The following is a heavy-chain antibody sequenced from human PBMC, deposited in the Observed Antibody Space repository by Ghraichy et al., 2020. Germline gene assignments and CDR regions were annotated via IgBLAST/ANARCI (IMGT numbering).Heavy chain of an antibody. J-gene: IGHJ4*02. V-gene: IGHV3-23*01. Sequence: LSLTCAASGFTFSSYAMSWVRQAPGKGLEWVSAISGSGGSTYYADSVKGRFTISRDNSKNTLYLQMNSLRAEDTAVYYCAKSLSWIQLWSPYYWGQGTLVTVSS. CDR2: ISGSGGST. D-gene: IGHD5-18*01. CDR1: GFTFSSYA. CDR3: AKSLSWIQLWSPYY.